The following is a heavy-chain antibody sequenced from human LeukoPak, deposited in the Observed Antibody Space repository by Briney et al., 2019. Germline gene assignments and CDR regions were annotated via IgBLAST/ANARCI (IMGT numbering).Heavy chain of an antibody. V-gene: IGHV1-69*04. CDR3: AREELIAAAADYYYGMDV. J-gene: IGHJ6*02. CDR1: GGTFSSYA. CDR2: IIPILGIA. Sequence: GASVKVSCKASGGTFSSYAISWVRQAPGQGLEWMGRIIPILGIANYAQKFQGRVTITADKSTSTAYMELSSLRSEDTAAYYCAREELIAAAADYYYGMDVWGQGTTVTVSS. D-gene: IGHD6-13*01.